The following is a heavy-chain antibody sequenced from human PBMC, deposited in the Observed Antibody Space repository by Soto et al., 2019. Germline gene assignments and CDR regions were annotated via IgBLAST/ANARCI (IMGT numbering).Heavy chain of an antibody. J-gene: IGHJ5*02. V-gene: IGHV3-23*01. CDR3: AKDLISSGWSTWFDP. Sequence: EVQLLESGGGLVQPGGSLRLSCAASGFTFSSYAMTWVRQAPGKGLEWVSVISGSGGSAQYADSVRGRFTISRDNAWDTVYLHMNSLRVEDTAIYYCAKDLISSGWSTWFDPRCQGTLVTVSS. D-gene: IGHD6-19*01. CDR1: GFTFSSYA. CDR2: ISGSGGSA.